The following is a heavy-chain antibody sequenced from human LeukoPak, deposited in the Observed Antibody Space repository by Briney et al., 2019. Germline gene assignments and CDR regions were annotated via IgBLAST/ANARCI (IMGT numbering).Heavy chain of an antibody. V-gene: IGHV4-59*08. CDR1: GGSISGYY. Sequence: SETLSLTCTVSGGSISGYYWSWIRQPPGKGLEWIGYIYYSGSTNYNPSLKSRVTISVDTSKNQFSLKLSSVTAADTAVYYCARATLGYGSGSYTYDYWGQGTLVTVSS. CDR2: IYYSGST. CDR3: ARATLGYGSGSYTYDY. J-gene: IGHJ4*02. D-gene: IGHD3-10*01.